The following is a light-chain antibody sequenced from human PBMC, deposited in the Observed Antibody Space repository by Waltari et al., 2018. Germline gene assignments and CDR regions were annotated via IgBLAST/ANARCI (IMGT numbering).Light chain of an antibody. CDR3: QQRSNWPPRYT. V-gene: IGKV3-11*01. CDR1: QGASSSS. Sequence: DIVLTQSPATLSLSPGERATLSCRASQGASSSSFAWYQQKPGQAPRLLIYDASNRATGIPARFSGSGSGTDFTLTIRSLEPEDFAVYYCQQRSNWPPRYTFGQGTKLEIK. CDR2: DAS. J-gene: IGKJ2*01.